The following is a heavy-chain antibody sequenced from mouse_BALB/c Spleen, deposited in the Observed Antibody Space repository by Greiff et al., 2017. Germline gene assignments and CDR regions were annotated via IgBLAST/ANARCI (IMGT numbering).Heavy chain of an antibody. J-gene: IGHJ3*01. Sequence: EVQVVESGGGLVQPGGSLKLSCAASGFTFSSYGMSWVRQTPDKRLELVATINSNGGSTYYPDSVKGRFTISRDNAKNTLYLQMSSLKSEDTAMYYCARERDYDYSWFAYWGQGTLVTVSA. D-gene: IGHD2-4*01. CDR1: GFTFSSYG. CDR2: INSNGGST. CDR3: ARERDYDYSWFAY. V-gene: IGHV5-6-3*01.